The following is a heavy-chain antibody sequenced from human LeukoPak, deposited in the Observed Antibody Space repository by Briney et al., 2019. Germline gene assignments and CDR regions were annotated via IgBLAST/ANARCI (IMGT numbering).Heavy chain of an antibody. D-gene: IGHD6-19*01. V-gene: IGHV3-49*03. CDR1: GFTFGDYA. Sequence: GGSLRLSCTASGFTFGDYAMSWFRQAPGKGLEWVGFIRSKAYGGTTEYAASVKGRFTISRDDSKSIAYLQMNSLKTKDTAVYYCTRGDSSGWYEGFDHWGQGTLVTVSS. CDR2: IRSKAYGGTT. J-gene: IGHJ4*02. CDR3: TRGDSSGWYEGFDH.